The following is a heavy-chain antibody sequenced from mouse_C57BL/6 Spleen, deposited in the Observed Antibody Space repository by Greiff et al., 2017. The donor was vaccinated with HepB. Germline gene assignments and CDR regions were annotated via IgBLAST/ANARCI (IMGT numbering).Heavy chain of an antibody. V-gene: IGHV3-6*01. CDR3: ARHLDYFDY. Sequence: DVHLVESGPGLVKPSQSLSLTCSVTGYSITSGYYWNWIRQFPGNKLEWMGYISYDGSNNYNPSLKNRISITRDTSKNQFFLKLNSVTTEDTATYYCARHLDYFDYWGQGTTLTVSS. J-gene: IGHJ2*01. CDR1: GYSITSGYY. CDR2: ISYDGSN.